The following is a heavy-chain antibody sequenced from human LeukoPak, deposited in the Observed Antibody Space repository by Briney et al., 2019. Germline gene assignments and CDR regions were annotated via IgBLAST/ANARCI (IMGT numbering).Heavy chain of an antibody. CDR1: GFSFTGCF. Sequence: GASVKVSCKASGFSFTGCFMHWVRQAPGQGPEWMGRIDPNSGGTNYALKFQGRVTMTRDTPITTAYMDLSRLRSDDTAVYYCARGPHDTAYYFDQWGQGTLVTVSS. J-gene: IGHJ4*02. D-gene: IGHD5-18*01. CDR2: IDPNSGGT. CDR3: ARGPHDTAYYFDQ. V-gene: IGHV1-2*06.